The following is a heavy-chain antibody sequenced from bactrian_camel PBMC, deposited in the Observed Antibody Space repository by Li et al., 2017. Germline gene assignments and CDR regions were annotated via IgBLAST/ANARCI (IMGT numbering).Heavy chain of an antibody. CDR3: AAGRTSTLSPVRYTY. CDR2: CNSGGTRT. CDR1: GSTFSTYW. V-gene: IGHV3S1*01. D-gene: IGHD4*01. Sequence: HVQLVESGGGSVQPGGSLTLSCAGSGSTFSTYWMYWVRQAPGKGLEWISACNSGGTRTSYAESVKGRFTISQDKAKNTVYLQMNSLKPEDTAMYYCAAGRTSTLSPVRYTYWGQGTQVTVS. J-gene: IGHJ4*01.